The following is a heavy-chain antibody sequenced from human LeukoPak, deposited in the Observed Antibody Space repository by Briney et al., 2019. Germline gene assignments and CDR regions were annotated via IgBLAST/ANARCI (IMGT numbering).Heavy chain of an antibody. CDR1: GFTVSNNH. J-gene: IGHJ4*02. CDR3: ARDGITMRILEY. D-gene: IGHD3-10*01. Sequence: GGTLRLSCAASGFTVSNNHMSWVRQAPGKGLEWVSVTYISGNTYYADSMKGRFTISRDNAKNSLYLQMDSLRAEDTAVYYCARDGITMRILEYWGQGTLVTVSS. CDR2: TYISGNT. V-gene: IGHV3-53*01.